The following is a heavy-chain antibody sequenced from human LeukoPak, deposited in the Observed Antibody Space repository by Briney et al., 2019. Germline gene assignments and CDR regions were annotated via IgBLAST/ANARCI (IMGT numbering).Heavy chain of an antibody. CDR3: ARGGPLTTVTTNYYYGMDV. Sequence: GASVKVSCKASGGTFSSYAISWVRQAPGQGLEWMGGIIPIFGTANYAQKFQGRVTITADESTSTAYMELSSLRSEDTAVYYCARGGPLTTVTTNYYYGMDVWGQGTTVIVSS. CDR2: IIPIFGTA. D-gene: IGHD4-17*01. J-gene: IGHJ6*02. V-gene: IGHV1-69*13. CDR1: GGTFSSYA.